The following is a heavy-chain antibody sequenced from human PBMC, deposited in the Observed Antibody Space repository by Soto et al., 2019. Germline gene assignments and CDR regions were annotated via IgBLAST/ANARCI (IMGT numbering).Heavy chain of an antibody. CDR2: IYSRGST. V-gene: IGHV4-30-4*02. CDR1: GGSINSGDNY. J-gene: IGHJ5*02. Sequence: SETLSLTCSVSGGSINSGDNYWSWIRQPPGKALEWIAYIYSRGSTYYSPSLQSRVTISVDTAKNQFSLNLRSVTAADTAVYYCARGAPGFCSGITCYVDWFDPWGQGTLVTVSS. CDR3: ARGAPGFCSGITCYVDWFDP. D-gene: IGHD2-2*01.